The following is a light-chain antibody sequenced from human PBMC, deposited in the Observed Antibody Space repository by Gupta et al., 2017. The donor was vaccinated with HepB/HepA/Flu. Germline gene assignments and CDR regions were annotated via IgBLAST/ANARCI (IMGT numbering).Light chain of an antibody. CDR3: SSFTYTTTLVV. J-gene: IGLJ2*01. CDR1: SNDFGDFNH. Sequence: QSALTQPASVSGSPGQSITISCHATSNDFGDFNHVSWYQQHPGKAPKLFISDVSNRPSGVSNRFSGSKSGNTASLTISGLQAEDEADYYCSSFTYTTTLVVFGGGTRLTVL. V-gene: IGLV2-14*03. CDR2: DVS.